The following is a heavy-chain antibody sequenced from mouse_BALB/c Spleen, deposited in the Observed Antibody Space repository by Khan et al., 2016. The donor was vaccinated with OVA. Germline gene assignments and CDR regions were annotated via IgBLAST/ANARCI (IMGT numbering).Heavy chain of an antibody. Sequence: VQLKQSGPEVVKPGASVKMSCKASGYTFTSYVMHWVKQKPGQGLEWIGYIYPFNDATKSNEKFNGKATLTSDKSSSTAYMELSSLTSEDSAVYYCAPVGSYSVSFVYWGQGTLVTVSA. CDR1: GYTFTSYV. J-gene: IGHJ3*01. CDR3: APVGSYSVSFVY. D-gene: IGHD2-12*01. CDR2: IYPFNDAT. V-gene: IGHV1S136*01.